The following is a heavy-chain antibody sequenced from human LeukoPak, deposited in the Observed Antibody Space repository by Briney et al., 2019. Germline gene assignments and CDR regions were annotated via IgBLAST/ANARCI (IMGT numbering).Heavy chain of an antibody. CDR1: GFTFSNYW. J-gene: IGHJ5*02. CDR2: INSDGINT. V-gene: IGHV3-74*01. Sequence: PGGSLRLSCAASGFTFSNYWMHWVRQAPGKGLVWVSRINSDGINTCYADSVKGRFTISRDNAKNTLNLQMNSLGAEDTAVYYCARDLGQYYDTSDNWFDPWGQGTLVTVSS. D-gene: IGHD3-22*01. CDR3: ARDLGQYYDTSDNWFDP.